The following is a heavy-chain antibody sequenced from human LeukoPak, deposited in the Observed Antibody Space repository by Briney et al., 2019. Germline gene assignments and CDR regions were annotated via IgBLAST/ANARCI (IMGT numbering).Heavy chain of an antibody. J-gene: IGHJ4*02. Sequence: PGGSLRLSCAASGFTFSHYAMSWVRQAPGKGLEWVSAISGNGGGAYYADSVKGRFTISRDNSKNTLYLQMNSLRAEDTAVYYCAKGTKVIVVDDYFDYWGQGTLVTVSS. CDR2: ISGNGGGA. D-gene: IGHD3-22*01. CDR1: GFTFSHYA. V-gene: IGHV3-23*01. CDR3: AKGTKVIVVDDYFDY.